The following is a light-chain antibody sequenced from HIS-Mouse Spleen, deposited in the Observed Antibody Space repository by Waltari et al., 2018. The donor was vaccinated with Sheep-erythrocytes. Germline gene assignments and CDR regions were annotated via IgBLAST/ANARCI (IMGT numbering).Light chain of an antibody. Sequence: SYELTQPPSVSVSPGQTARITCSGDALPKKYAYWYQQKSGQAPVLVIYEDSKRPSGIPERFPGSSSGTTVTLTISGVQAEDEADYYCQSADSSGTYVFGTGTKVTVL. J-gene: IGLJ1*01. CDR3: QSADSSGTYV. V-gene: IGLV3-25*03. CDR1: ALPKKY. CDR2: EDS.